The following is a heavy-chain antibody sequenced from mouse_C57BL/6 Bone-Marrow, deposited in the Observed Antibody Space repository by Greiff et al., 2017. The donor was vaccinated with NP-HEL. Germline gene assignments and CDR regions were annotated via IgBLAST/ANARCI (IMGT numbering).Heavy chain of an antibody. CDR2: ISYSGST. CDR3: ARLVKSPDYYDYDWYFDV. J-gene: IGHJ1*03. V-gene: IGHV3-8*01. CDR1: GYSITSDY. Sequence: EVQLVESGPGLAKPSQTLSLTCSVTGYSITSDYWNWIRKFPGNKLEYMGYISYSGSTYYNPSLKSRISITRDTSKNQYYLQLNSVTTEDTATYYCARLVKSPDYYDYDWYFDVWGTGTTVTVSS. D-gene: IGHD2-4*01.